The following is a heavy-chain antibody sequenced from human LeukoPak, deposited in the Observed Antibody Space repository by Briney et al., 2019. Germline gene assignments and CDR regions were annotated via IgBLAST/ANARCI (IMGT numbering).Heavy chain of an antibody. J-gene: IGHJ3*02. V-gene: IGHV3-74*01. CDR2: SNIDGYSI. CDR1: GFTFSSYW. CDR3: ARATSKGGLDI. Sequence: GGSLRLSCAASGFTFSSYWMHWVRQAPGRGLVWVSRSNIDGYSISYADSVKGRFIISRDNAKNTLYLQMNSLRAEDTAVYYCARATSKGGLDIWGQGTVVTISS. D-gene: IGHD2-15*01.